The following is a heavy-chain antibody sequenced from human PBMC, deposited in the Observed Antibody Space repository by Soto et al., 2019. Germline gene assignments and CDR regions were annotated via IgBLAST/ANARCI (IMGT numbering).Heavy chain of an antibody. D-gene: IGHD2-21*02. Sequence: SETLSLTCIVSGESISSSSYYWGWIRQPPGKGLEWIGGIYYSGRTYYNPSFKSRVTISIDTSKNQFSLKLSSVTATDTAVYYCAGQRTTVVTQAYFDHWGQGALVTVSS. V-gene: IGHV4-39*01. J-gene: IGHJ4*02. CDR3: AGQRTTVVTQAYFDH. CDR2: IYYSGRT. CDR1: GESISSSSYY.